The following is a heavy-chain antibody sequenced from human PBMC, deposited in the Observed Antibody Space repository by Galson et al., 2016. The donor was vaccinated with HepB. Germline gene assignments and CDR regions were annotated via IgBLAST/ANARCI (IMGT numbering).Heavy chain of an antibody. CDR1: GGSMSGGSYY. J-gene: IGHJ2*01. V-gene: IGHV4-39*01. D-gene: IGHD2-15*01. CDR3: ARRVGIWYFDL. CDR2: IYHGGST. Sequence: ETLSLTCTVSGGSMSGGSYYWGWIRQPPGKGLEWIGNIYHGGSTYYNPSLKSRVTISADTSTKQFSLKLSSVTAADTAVYYCARRVGIWYFDLWGRGTLVTVSS.